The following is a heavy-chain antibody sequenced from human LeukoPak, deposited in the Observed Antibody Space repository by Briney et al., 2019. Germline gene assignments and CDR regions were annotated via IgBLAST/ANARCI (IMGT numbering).Heavy chain of an antibody. CDR1: GFTFSSYS. CDR3: VRVRCCSGGSCSEILFDY. Sequence: PGGSLRLSCSVTGFTFSSYSMHWVRQAPGKGLEYVSAISSDGGLTYYADSVRGRFTISRDNSKNTLYLQMSSLRAEDTAVYYCVRVRCCSGGSCSEILFDYWGQGTLVTVSS. V-gene: IGHV3-64D*09. J-gene: IGHJ4*02. CDR2: ISSDGGLT. D-gene: IGHD2-15*01.